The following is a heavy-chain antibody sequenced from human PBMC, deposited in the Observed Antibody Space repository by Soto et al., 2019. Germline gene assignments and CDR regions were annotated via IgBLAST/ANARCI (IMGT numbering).Heavy chain of an antibody. J-gene: IGHJ6*03. Sequence: PGGSLRLSCAAAGFTVSSNYMSWVRQAPGKGLEWVSVIYSGGSTYYADSVKGRSTISRDNSKNTLYLQMNSLRAEDTAVYYCARTNYYYYMDVWGKGTTVTVSS. V-gene: IGHV3-66*01. CDR3: ARTNYYYYMDV. CDR1: GFTVSSNY. CDR2: IYSGGST.